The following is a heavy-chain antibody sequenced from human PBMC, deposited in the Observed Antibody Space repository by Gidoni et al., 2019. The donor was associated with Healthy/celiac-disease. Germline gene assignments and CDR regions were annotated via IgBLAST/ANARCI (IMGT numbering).Heavy chain of an antibody. D-gene: IGHD3-22*01. CDR2: ISSSSSYI. J-gene: IGHJ4*02. CDR1: GFTFSSYS. Sequence: EVQLVESGGGLVKPGGSLRLSCAASGFTFSSYSMNWVRQAPGKGLEWVSSISSSSSYIYYADSVKGRFTISRDNAKNSLYLQMNSLRAEDTAVYYCASSLKYYYDSSGYYYFDYWGQGTLVTVSS. V-gene: IGHV3-21*01. CDR3: ASSLKYYYDSSGYYYFDY.